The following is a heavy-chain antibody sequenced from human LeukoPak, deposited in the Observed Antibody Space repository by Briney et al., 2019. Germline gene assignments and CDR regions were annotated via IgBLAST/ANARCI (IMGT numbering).Heavy chain of an antibody. Sequence: PSETLSLTCTVSGGSISSYYWSWIRQPPGEGLEWIGYIYYSGSTNYNPSLKSRVTISVDTSKNQFSLKLSSVTAADTAVYYCARGRAGYYAYYYYYMDVWGKGTTVTISS. CDR2: IYYSGST. V-gene: IGHV4-59*01. J-gene: IGHJ6*03. CDR3: ARGRAGYYAYYYYYMDV. D-gene: IGHD3-9*01. CDR1: GGSISSYY.